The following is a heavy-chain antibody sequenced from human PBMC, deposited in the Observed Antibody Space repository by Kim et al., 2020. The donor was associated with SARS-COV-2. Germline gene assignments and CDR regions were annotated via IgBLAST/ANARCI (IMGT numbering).Heavy chain of an antibody. CDR3: AKDLGYYYGSGDDYGMDV. D-gene: IGHD3-10*01. Sequence: KGRFTISRDNAKNSLYLQMNSLRAEDTALYYCAKDLGYYYGSGDDYGMDVWGQGTTVTVSS. V-gene: IGHV3-9*01. J-gene: IGHJ6*02.